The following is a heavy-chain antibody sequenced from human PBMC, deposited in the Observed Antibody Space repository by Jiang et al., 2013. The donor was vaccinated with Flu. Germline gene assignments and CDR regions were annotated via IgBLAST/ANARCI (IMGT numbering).Heavy chain of an antibody. CDR3: ARDGRKDRTWDYGDYDEYYYYGMDV. CDR2: IYTSGST. CDR1: GGSISSYY. V-gene: IGHV4-4*07. Sequence: GLVKPSETLSLTCTVSGGSISSYYWSWIRQPAGKGLEWIGRIYTSGSTNYNPSLKSRVTMSVDTSKNQFSLKLSSVTAADTAVYYCARDGRKDRTWDYGDYDEYYYYGMDVWGQGTTVTVSS. J-gene: IGHJ6*02. D-gene: IGHD4-17*01.